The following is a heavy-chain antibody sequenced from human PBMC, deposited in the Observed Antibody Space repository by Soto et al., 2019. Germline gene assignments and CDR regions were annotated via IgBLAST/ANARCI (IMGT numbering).Heavy chain of an antibody. CDR1: GGTFSNHA. Sequence: SVKVSCKASGGTFSNHAISWVRQAPGQGLEWVGGIIPMFPTADYAQRFQGRVTITADESTSTAYMELSSLRSEDAAVYYCARGWELQNWFDPWGQGTLVTVSS. CDR3: ARGWELQNWFDP. CDR2: IIPMFPTA. V-gene: IGHV1-69*13. D-gene: IGHD1-26*01. J-gene: IGHJ5*02.